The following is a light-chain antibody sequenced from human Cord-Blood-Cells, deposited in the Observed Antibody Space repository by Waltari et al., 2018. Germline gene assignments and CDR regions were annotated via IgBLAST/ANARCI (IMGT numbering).Light chain of an antibody. CDR3: SSYTSSSTLYV. J-gene: IGLJ1*01. CDR1: SSDVGGYNY. V-gene: IGLV2-14*01. CDR2: DVS. Sequence: QSALTQPASVSGSPGQSITISCTGTSSDVGGYNYVSWYQQHPGKAPKLMIYDVSNRPAGVSNRVSGSKSGNTASLTISWLQAEDEADYYCSSYTSSSTLYVFGTGTKVTVL.